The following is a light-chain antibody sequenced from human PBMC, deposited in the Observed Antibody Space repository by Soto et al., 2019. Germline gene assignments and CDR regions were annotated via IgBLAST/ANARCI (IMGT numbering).Light chain of an antibody. Sequence: DVQMTQSPSSLSASVGDRVTITCRASQGISNYLAWYQQKPGKVPKLLIYTASTLQSGVPSRFSGSGSGTDFTLTITSLQPEAVATYYCQKYNSAPWTFGQGTKVEI. CDR1: QGISNY. J-gene: IGKJ1*01. CDR3: QKYNSAPWT. CDR2: TAS. V-gene: IGKV1-27*01.